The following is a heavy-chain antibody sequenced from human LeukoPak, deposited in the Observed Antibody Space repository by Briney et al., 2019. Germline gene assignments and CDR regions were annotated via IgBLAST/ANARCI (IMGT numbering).Heavy chain of an antibody. D-gene: IGHD3-9*01. CDR2: IYSGGGT. Sequence: GGSLRLSCAASGFTVSSNYMSWVRQAPGKGLEWVPVIYSGGGTSYADSVKGRFTISRDNSKNTLYLQMNSLRAEDTAVYYCARGYYDILTGSYYFDYWGQGTLVTVSS. CDR3: ARGYYDILTGSYYFDY. V-gene: IGHV3-53*01. CDR1: GFTVSSNY. J-gene: IGHJ4*02.